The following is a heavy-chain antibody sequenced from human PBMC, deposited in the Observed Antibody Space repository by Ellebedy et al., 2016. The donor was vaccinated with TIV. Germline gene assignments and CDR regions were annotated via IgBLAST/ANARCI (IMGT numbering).Heavy chain of an antibody. J-gene: IGHJ4*02. CDR2: IYHSGSN. CDR1: GGFISNYY. Sequence: MPSETLSLTCAVSGGFISNYYWTWIRQSPETGLEWIGYIYHSGSNGSNPSLKIRVTISVDTPKNQFSLKLNSVTAADTAVYYCARGAPFPYYFDSWGQGLLVTVSS. CDR3: ARGAPFPYYFDS. V-gene: IGHV4-59*01.